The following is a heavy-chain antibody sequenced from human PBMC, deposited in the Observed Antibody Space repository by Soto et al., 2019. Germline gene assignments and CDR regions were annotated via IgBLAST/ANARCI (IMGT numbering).Heavy chain of an antibody. CDR2: IYYSGST. V-gene: IGHV4-39*01. CDR3: ARHSSSAAYYYYYGMDV. J-gene: IGHJ6*02. D-gene: IGHD6-6*01. Sequence: SETLSLTCTVSGGSISSSSYYWGWIRQPPGKGLEWIGSIYYSGSTYYNPSLKSRVTISVDTSKNQFSLKLSSVTAADTAVYYCARHSSSAAYYYYYGMDVWGQGTTVTAP. CDR1: GGSISSSSYY.